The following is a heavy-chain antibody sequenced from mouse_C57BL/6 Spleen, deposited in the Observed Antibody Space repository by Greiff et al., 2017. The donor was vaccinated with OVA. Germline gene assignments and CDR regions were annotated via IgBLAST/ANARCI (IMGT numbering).Heavy chain of an antibody. CDR2: LLPGRGST. D-gene: IGHD1-1*01. J-gene: IGHJ1*03. CDR1: GYTFTGYW. CDR3: ARPYYGSSPGDFGV. V-gene: IGHV1-9*01. Sequence: QVQLQQSGAELMKPGASVKLSCKATGYTFTGYWIEWVKQRPGHGLEWIGELLPGRGSTNYNEQFKGKATFTADTSSNTAYMQLSSLTTEDAAIYYGARPYYGSSPGDFGVWGTGTTGTVST.